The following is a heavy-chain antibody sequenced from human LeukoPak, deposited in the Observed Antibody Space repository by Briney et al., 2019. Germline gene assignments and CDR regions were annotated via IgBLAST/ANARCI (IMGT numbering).Heavy chain of an antibody. CDR2: INPNSGGT. Sequence: ASVKVSCKASGYTFTGYYMHWVRQAPGQGLEWMGWINPNSGGTNYAQKFQGRVTMTRDTSISTAYMELSSLRSEDTAVYYCARLVGSPYYYYGMDVWGQGTTVTVSS. D-gene: IGHD1-26*01. J-gene: IGHJ6*02. V-gene: IGHV1-2*02. CDR3: ARLVGSPYYYYGMDV. CDR1: GYTFTGYY.